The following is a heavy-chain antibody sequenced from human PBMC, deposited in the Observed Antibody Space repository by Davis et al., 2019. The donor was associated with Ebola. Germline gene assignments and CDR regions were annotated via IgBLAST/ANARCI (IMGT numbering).Heavy chain of an antibody. D-gene: IGHD2-2*01. CDR3: ARHGFKGKQLKDIVVVPAALTLGYSFDY. CDR1: GGSISSSSYY. Sequence: SETLSLTCTVSGGSISSSSYYWGWIRQPPGKGLEWIGSIYYSGSTYYNPSLKSRVTISVDTSKNQFSLKLSSVTAADTAVYYCARHGFKGKQLKDIVVVPAALTLGYSFDYWGQGTLVTVSS. J-gene: IGHJ4*02. CDR2: IYYSGST. V-gene: IGHV4-39*01.